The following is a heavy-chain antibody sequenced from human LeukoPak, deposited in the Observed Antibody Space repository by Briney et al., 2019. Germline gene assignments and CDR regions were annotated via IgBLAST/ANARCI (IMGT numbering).Heavy chain of an antibody. J-gene: IGHJ3*01. D-gene: IGHD3-22*01. CDR3: ARQQYSSGHDAFDL. Sequence: GESLKISCKGSGYSFTNYWIGWVRQMPGKGLEWMGIICPGDSDSRYSPSFQGQVTISADKSINTAYLQWRSLKASDTAIYYCARQQYSSGHDAFDLWGQGTMVSVSS. CDR1: GYSFTNYW. V-gene: IGHV5-51*01. CDR2: ICPGDSDS.